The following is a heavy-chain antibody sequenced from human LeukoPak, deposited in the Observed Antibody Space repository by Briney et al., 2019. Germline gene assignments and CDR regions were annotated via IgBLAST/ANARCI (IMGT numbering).Heavy chain of an antibody. V-gene: IGHV3-66*01. CDR1: GFTVSSNY. CDR2: IYSGDST. CDR3: ARDRAVADGRLYY. D-gene: IGHD6-19*01. Sequence: PGGSLRLSCAGSGFTVSSNYMSWARQAPGKGLEWVSVIYSGDSTYYADSVKGRFIISRDNSKNTVYLQMNSLRAEDTAVYYCARDRAVADGRLYYWGQGTLVTVSS. J-gene: IGHJ4*02.